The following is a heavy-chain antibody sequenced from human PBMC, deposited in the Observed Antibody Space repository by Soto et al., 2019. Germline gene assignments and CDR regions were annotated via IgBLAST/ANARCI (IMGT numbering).Heavy chain of an antibody. CDR2: ISYDGSNK. CDR3: ARESPYSSSPYYYYGMDV. V-gene: IGHV3-30-3*01. Sequence: QVQLVESGGGVVQPGRSLRLSCAASGFTFSSYAMHWVRQAPGKGLEWVAVISYDGSNKYYADSVKGRFTISRDNSKNTLYLQMNSLRAEDTAVYYCARESPYSSSPYYYYGMDVWGQGTTVTVSS. D-gene: IGHD6-6*01. CDR1: GFTFSSYA. J-gene: IGHJ6*02.